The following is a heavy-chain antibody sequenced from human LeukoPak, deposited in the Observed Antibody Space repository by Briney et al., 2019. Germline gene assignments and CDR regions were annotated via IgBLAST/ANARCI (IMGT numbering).Heavy chain of an antibody. CDR2: ISGSGGST. CDR1: GFTFSSYA. J-gene: IGHJ1*01. V-gene: IGHV3-23*01. D-gene: IGHD2-2*01. Sequence: TGGSLRLSCAASGFTFSSYAMSWVRQAPGKGLEWVSAISGSGGSTYYADSVKGRLTISRDNSKNTLYLQMNSLRAEDTAVYYCASRDQLQYFQHWGQGTLVTVSS. CDR3: ASRDQLQYFQH.